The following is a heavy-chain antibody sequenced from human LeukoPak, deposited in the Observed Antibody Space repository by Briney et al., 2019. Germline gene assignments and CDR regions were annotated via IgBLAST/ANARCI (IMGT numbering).Heavy chain of an antibody. D-gene: IGHD7-27*01. J-gene: IGHJ4*02. CDR3: ARGNWESDS. Sequence: GASVKVSSKASGYTFTGYYIHWVRQAPGQGLEWMGWINPNGGDTKYAQKFQGRVTMTRDMSINTVYMELSRLRSDDTAVYFCARGNWESDSWGQGTLVTVSS. CDR1: GYTFTGYY. CDR2: INPNGGDT. V-gene: IGHV1-2*02.